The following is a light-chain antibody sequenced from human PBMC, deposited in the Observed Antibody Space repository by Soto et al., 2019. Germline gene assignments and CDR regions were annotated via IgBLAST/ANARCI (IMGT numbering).Light chain of an antibody. Sequence: DNQMTLSPSTLSAYIGDRVTITCRASQSVSTWLAWYQQKPGKAPKLLLHRASSLEIGVPSRFSGSGSGTEFTLTISSLQPDDFATYYCQQYDTYPCAFGLGSNVAIK. CDR2: RAS. V-gene: IGKV1-5*03. J-gene: IGKJ1*01. CDR3: QQYDTYPCA. CDR1: QSVSTW.